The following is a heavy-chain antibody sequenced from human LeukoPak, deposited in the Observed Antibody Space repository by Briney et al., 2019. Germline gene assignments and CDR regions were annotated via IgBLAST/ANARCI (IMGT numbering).Heavy chain of an antibody. CDR3: AQDPDCGGGSCYSAKLFDS. V-gene: IGHV1-2*02. J-gene: IGHJ5*01. CDR1: GYTFTGYY. Sequence: ASVNVSCNASGYTFTGYYIHWVRQAPGQGLEWMGWINPNSGDTNYAQKFQGRVTMTRDTSISTAYMELSMLRSDDTAVYYCAQDPDCGGGSCYSAKLFDSWGQGTLVTVSS. D-gene: IGHD2-15*01. CDR2: INPNSGDT.